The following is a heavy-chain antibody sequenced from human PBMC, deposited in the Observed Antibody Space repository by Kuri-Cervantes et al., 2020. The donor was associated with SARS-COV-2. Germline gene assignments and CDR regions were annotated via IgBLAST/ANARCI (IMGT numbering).Heavy chain of an antibody. J-gene: IGHJ6*02. CDR1: GGSFSAYQ. CDR3: ARDAPGDYGMDV. CDR2: IYHSGST. V-gene: IGHV4-34*01. D-gene: IGHD1-26*01. Sequence: SETLSLTCAVHGGSFSAYQWSWIRQPPGKGLEWIGEIYHSGSTNYNPSLKSRVTISVDKSKNQFSLKLSSVTAADTAVYYCARDAPGDYGMDVWGQGTTVTVSS.